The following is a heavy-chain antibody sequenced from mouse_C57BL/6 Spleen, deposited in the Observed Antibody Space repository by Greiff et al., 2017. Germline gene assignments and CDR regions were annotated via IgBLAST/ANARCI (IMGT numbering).Heavy chain of an antibody. Sequence: EVKLMESGPGLVKPSQSLSLTCSVTGYSITSGYYWNWIRQFPGNKLEWMGYISYDGSNNYNPSLKNRISITRDTSKNQFFLKLNSVTTEDTATYYCARVGDWSGYYFDYWGQGTTLTVSS. CDR3: ARVGDWSGYYFDY. CDR2: ISYDGSN. V-gene: IGHV3-6*01. J-gene: IGHJ2*01. D-gene: IGHD3-1*01. CDR1: GYSITSGYY.